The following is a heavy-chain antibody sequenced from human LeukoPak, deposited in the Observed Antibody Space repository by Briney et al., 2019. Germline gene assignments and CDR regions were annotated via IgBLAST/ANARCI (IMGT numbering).Heavy chain of an antibody. D-gene: IGHD4-23*01. CDR3: ARVLLYGGNPTIDY. CDR2: IVVGSGNT. CDR1: GFTFTSSA. V-gene: IGHV1-58*01. J-gene: IGHJ4*02. Sequence: SVKVSCKASGFTFTSSAVQWVRQARGQRLEWIGWIVVGSGNTNCAQKFQERVTITRDMSTSTAYMELSSLRSEDTAVYYCARVLLYGGNPTIDYWGQGTLVTVSS.